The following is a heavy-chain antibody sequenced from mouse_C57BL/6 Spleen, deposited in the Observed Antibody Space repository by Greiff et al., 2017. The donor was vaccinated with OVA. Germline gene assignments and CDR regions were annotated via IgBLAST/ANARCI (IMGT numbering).Heavy chain of an antibody. CDR2: INPNNGGT. D-gene: IGHD2-1*01. V-gene: IGHV1-26*01. CDR3: ARGANYYGNYGWYFDV. J-gene: IGHJ1*03. CDR1: GYTFTDYY. Sequence: EVQLQQSGPELVKPGASVKISCKASGYTFTDYYMNWVKQSHGKSLEWIGDINPNNGGTSYNQKFKGKATLTVDKSSSTAYMELRSLTSEDSAVYYCARGANYYGNYGWYFDVWGTGTTVTVSS.